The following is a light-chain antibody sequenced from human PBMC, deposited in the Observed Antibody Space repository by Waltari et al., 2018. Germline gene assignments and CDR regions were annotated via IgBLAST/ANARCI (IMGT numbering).Light chain of an antibody. CDR1: QDISNF. V-gene: IGKV1-33*01. CDR2: DAS. Sequence: DIQMTQSPSSLSAPVGDRVTITCQASQDISNFLNWYQQKTGKAPQLLIYDASNLETGVPSRFTGSGSGTDFTLTITSLQPEDIATYYCQQYDTLPPDFGPGTKVNIK. J-gene: IGKJ3*01. CDR3: QQYDTLPPD.